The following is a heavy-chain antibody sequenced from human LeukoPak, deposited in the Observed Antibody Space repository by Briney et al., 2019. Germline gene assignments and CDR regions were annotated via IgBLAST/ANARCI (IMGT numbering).Heavy chain of an antibody. CDR3: ARDPLSPGAFDI. V-gene: IGHV4-38-2*02. CDR1: GYSISSGYY. CDR2: IYHSGST. D-gene: IGHD2/OR15-2a*01. J-gene: IGHJ3*02. Sequence: PSETLSLTCTVSGYSISSGYYWGWIRQPPGKGLEWIGSIYHSGSTYYNPSLKSRVTISVDTSKNHFSLKLSSVTAADTAVYYCARDPLSPGAFDIWGQGTMVTVSS.